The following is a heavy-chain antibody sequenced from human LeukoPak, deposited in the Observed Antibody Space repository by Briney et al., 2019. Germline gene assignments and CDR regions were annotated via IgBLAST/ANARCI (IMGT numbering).Heavy chain of an antibody. V-gene: IGHV4-59*01. Sequence: SETLSLTCTVSGGSINTYFWSWIRQPPGKGLEWIGHIYYSGSTNYNPSLKSRVTISLETSKNQFSLEVTSVTAADTAMYYCARAGNSYATGYYFDFWGQGTLVTVYS. CDR2: IYYSGST. D-gene: IGHD3-16*01. CDR1: GGSINTYF. CDR3: ARAGNSYATGYYFDF. J-gene: IGHJ4*02.